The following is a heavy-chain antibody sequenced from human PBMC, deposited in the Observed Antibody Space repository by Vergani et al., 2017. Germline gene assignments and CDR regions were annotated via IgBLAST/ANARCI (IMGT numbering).Heavy chain of an antibody. CDR2: ISSSGSTI. Sequence: EVQLEESGGGLVQPGGSLRLSCAASGFTFSSYEMNWVRQAPGKGLEWVSYISSSGSTIYYADSVKGRFTISRDNAKNSLYLQMNSLRAEDTAVYYCARAFRGDIVVVPAAVAFDIWGQGTMVTVSS. CDR1: GFTFSSYE. V-gene: IGHV3-48*03. CDR3: ARAFRGDIVVVPAAVAFDI. J-gene: IGHJ3*02. D-gene: IGHD2-2*01.